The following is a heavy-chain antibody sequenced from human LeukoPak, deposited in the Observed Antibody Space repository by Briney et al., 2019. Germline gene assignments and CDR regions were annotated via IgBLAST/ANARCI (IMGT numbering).Heavy chain of an antibody. CDR3: ARANRGQLGNLEAFDI. CDR2: ISSSSSSYI. J-gene: IGHJ3*02. V-gene: IGHV3-21*01. Sequence: GGSLRLSCAASGFTFSSYSMNWVRQAPGKGLEWVSSISSSSSSYIYYADSVKGRFTISRDNAKNSLYLQMNSLRAEDTAVYYCARANRGQLGNLEAFDIWGQGTMVTVSS. D-gene: IGHD6-6*01. CDR1: GFTFSSYS.